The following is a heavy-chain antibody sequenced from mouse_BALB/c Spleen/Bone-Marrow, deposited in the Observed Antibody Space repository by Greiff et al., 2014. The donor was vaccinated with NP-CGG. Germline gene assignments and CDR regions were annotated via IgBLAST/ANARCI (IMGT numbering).Heavy chain of an antibody. D-gene: IGHD2-3*01. CDR1: GYTFTSYW. Sequence: QVQLQQPGAELAKPGASVKMSCKASGYTFTSYWMHWIKQRPGQGLEWIGYISPSAGYTEYNQKFKDKATLTADKSSSTAYMQLSSLTSEDSAVYYCALYDGYSAYWGQGTLVTVSA. V-gene: IGHV1-7*01. CDR3: ALYDGYSAY. CDR2: ISPSAGYT. J-gene: IGHJ3*01.